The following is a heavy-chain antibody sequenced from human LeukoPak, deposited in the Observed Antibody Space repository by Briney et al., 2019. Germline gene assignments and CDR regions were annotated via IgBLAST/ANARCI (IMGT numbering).Heavy chain of an antibody. CDR2: IYTSGST. CDR3: ATRTDFWIGIGYDYYYMDV. J-gene: IGHJ6*03. CDR1: GGSISSHY. Sequence: PSETLSLTCTVSGGSISSHYWSWIRQPAGKGLEWIGRIYTSGSTNYNPSLKSRVTMSVDTSKNQFSLKLSSVTAADTAVYYCATRTDFWIGIGYDYYYMDVWGKGTTVTVSS. D-gene: IGHD3-3*01. V-gene: IGHV4-4*07.